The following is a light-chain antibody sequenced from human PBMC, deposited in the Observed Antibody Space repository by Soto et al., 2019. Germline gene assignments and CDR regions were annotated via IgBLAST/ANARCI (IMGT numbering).Light chain of an antibody. Sequence: SYELTQPPSVSVAPGQTARITCGGNSIGSRSVHWFQQKPGQAPVLVVYDDGDRPSGIPERFSDSNSGNTATLTISRVEAGDEDDYYCQVWDSSTDDPGYVFGPGTKVTVL. V-gene: IGLV3-21*02. CDR3: QVWDSSTDDPGYV. CDR1: SIGSRS. J-gene: IGLJ1*01. CDR2: DDG.